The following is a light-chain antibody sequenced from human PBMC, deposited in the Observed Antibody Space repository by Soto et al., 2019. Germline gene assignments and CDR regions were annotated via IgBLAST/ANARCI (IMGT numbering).Light chain of an antibody. CDR3: CSYAGNYIYV. CDR1: SSDVGGYNY. V-gene: IGLV2-11*01. Sequence: QSVLTQPRSVSGSPGQSVTISCSGTSSDVGGYNYVSWYQQHPGKAPKVMIYDVSKRPSGVPDRFSGSKSGNTASLTISGLQAEDEADYYCCSYAGNYIYVFGGGTKVTVL. J-gene: IGLJ1*01. CDR2: DVS.